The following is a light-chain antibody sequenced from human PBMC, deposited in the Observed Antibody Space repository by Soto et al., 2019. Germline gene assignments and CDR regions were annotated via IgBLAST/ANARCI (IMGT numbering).Light chain of an antibody. J-gene: IGKJ3*01. CDR1: QSIASSY. Sequence: ELVLTQSPGTLSLSPGERATLSCRASQSIASSYFGWYQQKPGQAPRLLIYGTSSRATGIPDRFSGSGSGTDLTLTITRLEPEDVAVYYWQHYGTSPFTFGPGTKVEIK. CDR2: GTS. V-gene: IGKV3-20*01. CDR3: QHYGTSPFT.